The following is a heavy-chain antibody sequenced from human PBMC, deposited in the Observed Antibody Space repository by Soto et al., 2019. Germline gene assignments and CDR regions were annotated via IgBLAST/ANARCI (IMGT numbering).Heavy chain of an antibody. Sequence: QVQLVQSGNEVKKPGASVKVSCKAFGYRFINFYLHWVRQAPGQGLEWMGWINPKNDDTSYAQKFQGRVTMTRDTSIGVAYMELGGLNSGDTAVYYCARDDTGANFGSWGQGTLVSVS. V-gene: IGHV1-2*02. CDR2: INPKNDDT. D-gene: IGHD7-27*01. CDR1: GYRFINFY. CDR3: ARDDTGANFGS. J-gene: IGHJ4*02.